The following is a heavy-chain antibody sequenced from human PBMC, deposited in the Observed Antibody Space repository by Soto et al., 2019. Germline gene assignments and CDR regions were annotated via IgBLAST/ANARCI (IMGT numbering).Heavy chain of an antibody. Sequence: SETLSLTCTVSGGSISSYYWSWIRQPPGKGLEWIGYIYYSGSTNYNPSLKSRVTISVDTSKNQFSLKLSSVTAADTAVYYCAGDHDYGAAFDIWGQGTMVTVSS. CDR3: AGDHDYGAAFDI. CDR1: GGSISSYY. J-gene: IGHJ3*02. V-gene: IGHV4-59*01. CDR2: IYYSGST. D-gene: IGHD4-17*01.